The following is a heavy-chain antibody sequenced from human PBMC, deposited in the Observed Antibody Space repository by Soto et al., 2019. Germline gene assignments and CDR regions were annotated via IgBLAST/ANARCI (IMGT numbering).Heavy chain of an antibody. J-gene: IGHJ6*02. Sequence: ASVKVSWKASGYTFTSYYMHWVRQAPGQGLEWMGIINPSGGSTSYAQKFQGRVTMTRDTSTSTVYMELSSLRSGDTAVYYCAREVLAANPVYYDQGMEVCGQGTTVTVSS. CDR1: GYTFTSYY. CDR3: AREVLAANPVYYDQGMEV. V-gene: IGHV1-46*01. CDR2: INPSGGST. D-gene: IGHD2-15*01.